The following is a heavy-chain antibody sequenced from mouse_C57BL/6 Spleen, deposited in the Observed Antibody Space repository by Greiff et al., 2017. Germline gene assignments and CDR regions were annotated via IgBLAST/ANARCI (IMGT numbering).Heavy chain of an antibody. Sequence: QVQLQQPGTELVKPGASLKLSCKASGYTFTSYWMHWVKQRPGQGLEWIGNINPSNGGTNYNEKFKSKATLTVDKSSSTAYMQLSSLTSEDSAVYYCARGGDYYGSSYDYAMDYWGQGTSVTVSS. CDR1: GYTFTSYW. J-gene: IGHJ4*01. CDR3: ARGGDYYGSSYDYAMDY. CDR2: INPSNGGT. V-gene: IGHV1-53*01. D-gene: IGHD1-1*01.